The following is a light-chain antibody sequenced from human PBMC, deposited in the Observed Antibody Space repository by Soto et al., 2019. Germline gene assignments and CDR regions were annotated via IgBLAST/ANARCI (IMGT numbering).Light chain of an antibody. CDR1: QSVGKY. J-gene: IGKJ1*01. CDR3: QQRGNRPPWT. Sequence: EIVMTHSPATLSLSPGERATLSCRASQSVGKYLVWYQQKPGQAPRLLIYDASNRAPGIPARFSGSGSGTDFTLTISSLEPEDFAVYYCQQRGNRPPWTFGQGTKADNK. V-gene: IGKV3-11*01. CDR2: DAS.